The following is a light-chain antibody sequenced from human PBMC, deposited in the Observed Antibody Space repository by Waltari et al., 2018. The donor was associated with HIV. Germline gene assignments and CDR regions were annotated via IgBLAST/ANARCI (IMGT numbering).Light chain of an antibody. Sequence: QPVLTQPPSVSGAPGQGVTISCSGSTSNIGNHYVSWYQHLPGAAPKLLIYDNNNRPSGIPDRFSGSKSGTSATLVITGLQTGDEADYYCGTWDSSLSAVFGGGTKLTVL. CDR3: GTWDSSLSAV. J-gene: IGLJ3*02. CDR1: TSNIGNHY. CDR2: DNN. V-gene: IGLV1-51*01.